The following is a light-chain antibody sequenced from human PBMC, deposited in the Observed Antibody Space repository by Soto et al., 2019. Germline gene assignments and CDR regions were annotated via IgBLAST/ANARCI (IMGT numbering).Light chain of an antibody. J-gene: IGKJ4*01. Sequence: DIQMTQSPSAMSASVGDRVTITCRASQGISNYVAWFQQKAGKVPKRLIYAASSLQSGVPSRFSGSGSGTEFTLTISSLQPEDCATYYCLQHNSYPLTFGGGTKVEIK. CDR3: LQHNSYPLT. CDR2: AAS. V-gene: IGKV1-17*03. CDR1: QGISNY.